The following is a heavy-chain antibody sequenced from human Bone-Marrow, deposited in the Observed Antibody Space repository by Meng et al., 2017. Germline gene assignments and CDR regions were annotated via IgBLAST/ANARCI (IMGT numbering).Heavy chain of an antibody. CDR3: ARDRGGIDY. D-gene: IGHD2-15*01. J-gene: IGHJ4*02. V-gene: IGHV3-30*01. Sequence: QVQLGGFGGGGGQPGRSRKPSCAAFGFTFSSYAMHWVRQAPGKGLEWVAVISYDGSNKYYADSVKGRFTISRDNSKNTLYLQMNSLRAEDTAVYYCARDRGGIDYWGQGTLVTVSS. CDR1: GFTFSSYA. CDR2: ISYDGSNK.